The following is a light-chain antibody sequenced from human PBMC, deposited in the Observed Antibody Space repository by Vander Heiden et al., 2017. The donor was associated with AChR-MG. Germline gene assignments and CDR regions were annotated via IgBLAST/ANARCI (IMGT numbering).Light chain of an antibody. CDR1: QNIGTY. CDR2: AAS. V-gene: IGKV1-39*01. J-gene: IGKJ1*01. CDR3: QQSDSTVWT. Sequence: DIQMTQSPSSLSASVGDRVTITCRASQNIGTYLSWYQQKPGKAPKFLIFAASSLQSGVPSRFSGGGSGTDFTLTISSLQPEDFAYYYCQQSDSTVWTFGQGTKVEIK.